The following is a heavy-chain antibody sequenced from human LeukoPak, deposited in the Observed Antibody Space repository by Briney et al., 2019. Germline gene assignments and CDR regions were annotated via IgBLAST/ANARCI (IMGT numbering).Heavy chain of an antibody. CDR1: GFTFSSYG. CDR3: AKPYETTYSSNNYFDY. Sequence: PGGSLRLSCAASGFTFSSYGMHWVRQAPGKGLEWVAFIRFDGNNKYYADSVKGRFTISRDNSKSTLYLQMNSLRAEDTAEYYCAKPYETTYSSNNYFDYWGQGTLVTVSS. V-gene: IGHV3-30*02. J-gene: IGHJ4*02. CDR2: IRFDGNNK. D-gene: IGHD6-13*01.